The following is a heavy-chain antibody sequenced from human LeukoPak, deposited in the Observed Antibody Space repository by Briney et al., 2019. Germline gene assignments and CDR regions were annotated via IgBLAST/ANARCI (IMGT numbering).Heavy chain of an antibody. CDR3: ARADYDFWSGYHNFDY. D-gene: IGHD3-3*01. J-gene: IGHJ4*02. Sequence: ASVKVSCKASGYTFTSYGISWVRQAPGQGLEWMGWISAYNGNTNYAQKLQGRVTMTTDTSTSTAYMELRSLRSVDTAVYYCARADYDFWSGYHNFDYWGQGTLVTVSS. CDR1: GYTFTSYG. CDR2: ISAYNGNT. V-gene: IGHV1-18*01.